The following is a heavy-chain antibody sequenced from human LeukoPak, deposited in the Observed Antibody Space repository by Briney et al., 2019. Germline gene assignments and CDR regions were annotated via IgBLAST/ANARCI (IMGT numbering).Heavy chain of an antibody. J-gene: IGHJ4*02. D-gene: IGHD1-26*01. CDR2: ICFDASKH. CDR1: GFTFSTYG. CDR3: ARARGTFSYFFDY. V-gene: IGHV3-33*01. Sequence: GGSLRLSCAASGFTFSTYGLHWVRQAPGKGLEWVGLICFDASKHNNPNSVNGPFTISRDNSKNVMFLQMHSLRDEDTAVYYCARARGTFSYFFDYWGQGTLVTVSS.